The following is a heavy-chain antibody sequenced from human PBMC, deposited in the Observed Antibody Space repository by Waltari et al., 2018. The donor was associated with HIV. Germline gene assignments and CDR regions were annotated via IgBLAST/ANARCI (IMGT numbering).Heavy chain of an antibody. J-gene: IGHJ4*02. D-gene: IGHD2-15*01. CDR2: MGTAGDT. CDR1: GFTLRNYD. CDR3: ARLLRAPAGGRFFYYIDY. Sequence: EVQLMDSGGGLVQPGWSLRVSCAASGFTLRNYDIHWVRQVQGKVLACLSGMGTAGDTYYSDSVKGRFTIARENAKNSLHLLMNSLRGEDTGIYYCARLLRAPAGGRFFYYIDYWGQGTPVTVSS. V-gene: IGHV3-13*01.